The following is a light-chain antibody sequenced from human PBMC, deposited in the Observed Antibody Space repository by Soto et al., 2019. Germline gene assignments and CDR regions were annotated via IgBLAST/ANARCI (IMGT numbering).Light chain of an antibody. Sequence: EIVLTQSPDTLSVSPGERATLSCRASQSVYRNKIAWYQQKPGQAPRLLIYDASTRTTGVPDRFTGSGSGLDFTLTVTRLEPEDFAVFYCQQYGDSPFTFGPGTRVDVK. CDR1: QSVYRNK. J-gene: IGKJ3*01. CDR2: DAS. V-gene: IGKV3-20*01. CDR3: QQYGDSPFT.